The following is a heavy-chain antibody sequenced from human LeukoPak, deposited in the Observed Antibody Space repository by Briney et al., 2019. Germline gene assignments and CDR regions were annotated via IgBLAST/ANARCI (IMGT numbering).Heavy chain of an antibody. V-gene: IGHV3-30-3*01. CDR3: ARVSPYDFWSGHYSPPNAFDI. D-gene: IGHD3-3*01. Sequence: PGGSLRLSCAASGFTFSSYAMHWVRQAPGKGLEWVAVISYDGSNKYYADSVKGRFTISRDNSKNTLYLQMNSLRAEDTAVYYCARVSPYDFWSGHYSPPNAFDIWGQGTMVTVSS. J-gene: IGHJ3*02. CDR2: ISYDGSNK. CDR1: GFTFSSYA.